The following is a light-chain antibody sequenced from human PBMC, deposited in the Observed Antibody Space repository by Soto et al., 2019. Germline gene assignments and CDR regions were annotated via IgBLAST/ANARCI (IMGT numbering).Light chain of an antibody. CDR2: GAS. V-gene: IGKV1-39*01. CDR1: HSISTF. CDR3: QQSFNSHRT. J-gene: IGKJ1*01. Sequence: DIQLTQSPSSLSASVGDRVTITCRASHSISTFLHWYQQKPAKAPKLLIQGASSWRSGVSSRFSGSGSGTDFTLIITSLQPEDFATYFCQQSFNSHRTVGQGTMVDIK.